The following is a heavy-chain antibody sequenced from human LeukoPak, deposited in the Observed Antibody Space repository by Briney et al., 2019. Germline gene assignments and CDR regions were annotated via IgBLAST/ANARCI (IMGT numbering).Heavy chain of an antibody. J-gene: IGHJ4*02. Sequence: PSETLSLTCTVSGDSISSSYYWGWIRQPPGKGLEWIGSIYHSGSTYYNPSLKSRVTISVDTSKNQFSLKLSSVTAADTAVYYCPRELGMITFGGVPTKGYWGQGTLVTVSS. CDR2: IYHSGST. CDR3: PRELGMITFGGVPTKGY. CDR1: GDSISSSYY. V-gene: IGHV4-38-2*02. D-gene: IGHD3-16*01.